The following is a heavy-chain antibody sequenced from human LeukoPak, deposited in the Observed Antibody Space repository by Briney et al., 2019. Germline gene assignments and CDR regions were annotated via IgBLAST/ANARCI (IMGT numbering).Heavy chain of an antibody. CDR3: AREWATVTTPDAFDI. CDR1: GGSISSYY. V-gene: IGHV4-59*01. Sequence: SETLSLTCTVSGGSISSYYWSWIRQPPGKGLEWIGYIYYSGSTNYNPSLKSRVTISVDTSKNQFSLKLSSVTAADTAVNYCAREWATVTTPDAFDIWGQGTMVTVSS. J-gene: IGHJ3*02. D-gene: IGHD4-11*01. CDR2: IYYSGST.